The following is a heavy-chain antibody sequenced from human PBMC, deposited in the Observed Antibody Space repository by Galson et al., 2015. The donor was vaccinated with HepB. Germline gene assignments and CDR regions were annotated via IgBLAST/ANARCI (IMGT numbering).Heavy chain of an antibody. CDR1: GFTFSSYG. J-gene: IGHJ4*02. Sequence: SLRLSCAASGFTFSSYGMHWVRQAPGKGLEWVAVIWYDGSNKYYADSVKGRFTISRDNSKNTLYLQMNSLRAEDTAVYYCATASGAGYDYGDDEGFDYWGQGTLVTVSS. CDR2: IWYDGSNK. V-gene: IGHV3-33*01. CDR3: ATASGAGYDYGDDEGFDY. D-gene: IGHD4-17*01.